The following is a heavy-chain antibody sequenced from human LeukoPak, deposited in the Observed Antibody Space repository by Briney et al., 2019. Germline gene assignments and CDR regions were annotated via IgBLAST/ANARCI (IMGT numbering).Heavy chain of an antibody. V-gene: IGHV3-30*19. CDR1: GFIFRNYW. J-gene: IGHJ4*02. D-gene: IGHD3-16*01. CDR2: ISYDGSNK. Sequence: GGSLRLSCTASGFIFRNYWMNWVRQAPGKGLEWVAVISYDGSNKYYADSVKGRFTISRDNSKNTLYLQMNSLRAEDTAVYYCARDLGFDYWGQGTLVTVSS. CDR3: ARDLGFDY.